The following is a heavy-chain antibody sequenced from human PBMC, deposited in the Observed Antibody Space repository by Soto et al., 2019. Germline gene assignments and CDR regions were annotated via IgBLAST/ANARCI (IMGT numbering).Heavy chain of an antibody. D-gene: IGHD2-15*01. CDR2: IYYTGTT. CDR1: GGSISSYY. V-gene: IGHV4-59*08. Sequence: QVHLQESGPGLVKPSETLSLTCTVSGGSISSYYWSWILQPPVKGLEWIGYIYYTGTTTYNPSIKSRVTISVDASKNQFSLNLTSVSAADTAVYYCARLGGFSQSLDSWGQGTLVTVSS. CDR3: ARLGGFSQSLDS. J-gene: IGHJ5*01.